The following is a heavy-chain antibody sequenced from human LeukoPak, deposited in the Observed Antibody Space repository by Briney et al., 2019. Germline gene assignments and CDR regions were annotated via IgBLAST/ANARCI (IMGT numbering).Heavy chain of an antibody. Sequence: GGAPRIPCASSGFTFSSYAMPWVRQAPGKGLEGVAVISYDGSNKYYADSVKGRFTISRDNSKSTLYLQMNSLRAEDTAVYYCARGRPMIVVVSHFDYWGQGTLVTVSS. CDR3: ARGRPMIVVVSHFDY. V-gene: IGHV3-30-3*01. D-gene: IGHD3-22*01. CDR1: GFTFSSYA. J-gene: IGHJ4*02. CDR2: ISYDGSNK.